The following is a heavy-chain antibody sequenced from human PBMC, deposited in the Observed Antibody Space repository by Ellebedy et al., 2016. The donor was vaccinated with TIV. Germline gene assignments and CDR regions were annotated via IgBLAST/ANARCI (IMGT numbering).Heavy chain of an antibody. CDR3: ARFRMTSVMSADSFDF. V-gene: IGHV4-59*01. J-gene: IGHJ3*01. CDR1: GGSISGYY. D-gene: IGHD2-21*02. Sequence: MPSETLSLTCTVSGGSISGYYWSWIRQPPGKGLDWIGHIYYSGSTPYNPSLQSRIIISVDTSKNQFSLKLTSVTAADTALYYCARFRMTSVMSADSFDFWGQGTMVTVSS. CDR2: IYYSGST.